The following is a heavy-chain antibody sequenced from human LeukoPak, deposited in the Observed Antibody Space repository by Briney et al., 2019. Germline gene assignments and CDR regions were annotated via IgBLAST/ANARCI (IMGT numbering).Heavy chain of an antibody. D-gene: IGHD3-22*01. V-gene: IGHV1-18*01. Sequence: ASVKVSCKASGYTFTSYGISWARQAPGQGLEWMGWISAYNGNTNYAQKLQGRVTMTTDTSTSTAYMELRSLRSDDTAVYYCARDIDYYYDSSGDYGMDVWGQGTTVTVSS. CDR2: ISAYNGNT. CDR3: ARDIDYYYDSSGDYGMDV. CDR1: GYTFTSYG. J-gene: IGHJ6*02.